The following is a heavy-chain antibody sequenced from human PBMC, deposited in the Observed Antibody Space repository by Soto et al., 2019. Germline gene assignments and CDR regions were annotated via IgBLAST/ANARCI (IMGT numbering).Heavy chain of an antibody. CDR1: GYPFTGPY. J-gene: IGHJ6*02. Sequence: ASVKVSCKASGYPFTGPYIYWVRQAPGQGLAWMGWINPSSGGTEFAEKFQGRVTVTRDTSTRTVFLELNSLTSDDTGVYFCARDFRTYSHGVDVWGQGXAVTVSS. CDR2: INPSSGGT. D-gene: IGHD4-4*01. CDR3: ARDFRTYSHGVDV. V-gene: IGHV1-2*02.